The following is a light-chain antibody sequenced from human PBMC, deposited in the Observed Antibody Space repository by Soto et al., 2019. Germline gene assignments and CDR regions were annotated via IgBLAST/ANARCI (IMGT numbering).Light chain of an antibody. J-gene: IGKJ1*01. CDR3: QHFGNSLWT. CDR2: GAS. CDR1: QSVASRN. V-gene: IGKV3-20*01. Sequence: EIVLTQSTGTLSLSPGERATLSCRPSQSVASRNLAWYQQKSGQAPRLLIYGASSRAIHTPDRFSGSGSGTDFTLTISGLEPEDFAVYYCQHFGNSLWTFGQGTKVDIK.